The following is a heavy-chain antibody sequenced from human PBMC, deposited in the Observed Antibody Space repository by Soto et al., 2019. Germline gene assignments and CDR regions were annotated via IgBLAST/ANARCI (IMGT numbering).Heavy chain of an antibody. Sequence: GESLKISCKASGYSFNIYWIGWVRQMPGKGLEWMGIVHPGNSDIRYSPSFQGQVTVSVGRCISTAYLQWSSLKASDTAMYYCAALTGATCHWGQGTLVAVSS. J-gene: IGHJ4*02. CDR2: VHPGNSDI. CDR3: AALTGATCH. D-gene: IGHD1-20*01. V-gene: IGHV5-51*01. CDR1: GYSFNIYW.